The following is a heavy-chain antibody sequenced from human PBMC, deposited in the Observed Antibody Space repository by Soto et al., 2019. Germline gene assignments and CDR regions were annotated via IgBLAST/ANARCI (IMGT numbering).Heavy chain of an antibody. V-gene: IGHV1-69*01. J-gene: IGHJ4*02. Sequence: QVQLVQSGAEAKKPRSSVKVYCKASGGTFSSYAISWVRQAPGQGLEWMGGIIPSFGTANYAQKVTGRVTITEDEYTSTAYMELSSLSSEDTAVYYCARSRYFDWSRAYYFDYWGQGTLVAVAS. CDR2: IIPSFGTA. D-gene: IGHD3-9*01. CDR3: ARSRYFDWSRAYYFDY. CDR1: GGTFSSYA.